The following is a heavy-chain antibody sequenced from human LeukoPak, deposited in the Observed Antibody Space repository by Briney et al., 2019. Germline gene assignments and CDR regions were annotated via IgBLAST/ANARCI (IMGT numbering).Heavy chain of an antibody. CDR2: FDPEDGET. J-gene: IGHJ4*02. Sequence: ASVKVSCKVAGYTLTELSMHWVRQAPGKGLEWMGGFDPEDGETIYAQKFQGRVTMTEDTSTDTAYMELSSLRSEDTAVYYCATVGIADGFKPFDYWGQGTLVTVSS. CDR3: ATVGIADGFKPFDY. V-gene: IGHV1-24*01. CDR1: GYTLTELS. D-gene: IGHD2/OR15-2a*01.